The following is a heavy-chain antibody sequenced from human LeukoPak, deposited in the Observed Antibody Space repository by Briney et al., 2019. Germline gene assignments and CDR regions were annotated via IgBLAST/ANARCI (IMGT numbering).Heavy chain of an antibody. Sequence: ASVKVSCKASGYTFTSYDINWVRQATGQGLEWMGWMNPNSGNTGYAQKFQGRVTMTRNTSISTAYMELSSLRSEDTAVYYCARGTIQYSSGLNWFDPWGQGTLVTVSS. CDR3: ARGTIQYSSGLNWFDP. V-gene: IGHV1-8*01. J-gene: IGHJ5*02. D-gene: IGHD6-19*01. CDR1: GYTFTSYD. CDR2: MNPNSGNT.